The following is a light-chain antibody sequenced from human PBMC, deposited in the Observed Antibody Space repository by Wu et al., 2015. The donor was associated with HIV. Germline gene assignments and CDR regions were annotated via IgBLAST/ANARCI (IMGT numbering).Light chain of an antibody. V-gene: IGKV3-15*01. J-gene: IGKJ3*01. CDR3: QQYNNWPPFT. Sequence: EIVMTQSPATLSVSPGERATLSCRASQSVSSNLAWYQQKSGQAPRLLIYGASTRATGIPARFSGSGSGTEFTLTISSMQSEDFAVYYCQQYNNWPPFTFGPGTEVDIK. CDR2: GAS. CDR1: QSVSSN.